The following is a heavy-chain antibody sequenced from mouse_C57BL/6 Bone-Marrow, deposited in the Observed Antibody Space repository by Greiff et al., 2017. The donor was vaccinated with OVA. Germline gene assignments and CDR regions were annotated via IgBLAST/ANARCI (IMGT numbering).Heavy chain of an antibody. CDR2: FPMYSDAT. J-gene: IGHJ4*01. D-gene: IGHD1-1*01. CDR3: ARRIYYYGEGAMDY. V-gene: IGHV1-49*01. CDR1: YFSFISIS. Sequence: YFFIPFSSFTFSFNSSYFSFISISMHYVNQIPVHCLEWIGSFPMYSDATDYSENFNGKATLTANTSSSTAYMELSSLTSEDSAVYYCARRIYYYGEGAMDYWGQGTSVTVSS.